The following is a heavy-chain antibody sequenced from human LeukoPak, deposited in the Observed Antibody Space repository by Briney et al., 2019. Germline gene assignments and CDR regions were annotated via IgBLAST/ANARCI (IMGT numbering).Heavy chain of an antibody. D-gene: IGHD6-19*01. V-gene: IGHV4-4*02. J-gene: IGHJ4*02. CDR1: GDSISSGNY. CDR3: ARDPRPRGGWFYFDY. Sequence: SGTLSLTCGVSGDSISSGNYWNWVRQPPGKGLEWIGDIYQSGITNYNPSLKSRVIMSVDKSKNEFSLKLDSVTAADTAVYYCARDPRPRGGWFYFDYWGQGILVTVSS. CDR2: IYQSGIT.